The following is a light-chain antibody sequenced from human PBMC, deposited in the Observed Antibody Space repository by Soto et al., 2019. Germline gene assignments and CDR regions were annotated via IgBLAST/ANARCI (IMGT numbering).Light chain of an antibody. CDR3: QSYDSSLSGVV. CDR1: DSNIGADD. CDR2: ANR. J-gene: IGLJ2*01. Sequence: QSALTHPPSVSGAPGQRVTISCAGSDSNIGADDVQWYQQLPGRAPKLLLHANRDRPSGVPDRFSGSKSDTSASLAITGLQAEDEADYYCQSYDSSLSGVVFGGGTKVTVL. V-gene: IGLV1-40*01.